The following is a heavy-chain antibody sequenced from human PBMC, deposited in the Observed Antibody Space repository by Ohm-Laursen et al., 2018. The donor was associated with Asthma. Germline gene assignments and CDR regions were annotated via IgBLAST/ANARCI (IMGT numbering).Heavy chain of an antibody. CDR1: GYTFTGYY. CDR2: MNPNSGNT. CDR3: ARGHPAGTTEQYDY. D-gene: IGHD1-7*01. V-gene: IGHV1-8*02. J-gene: IGHJ4*02. Sequence: ASVKVSCKASGYTFTGYYMHWVRQAPGQGLEWMGWMNPNSGNTGYAQKFQGRVTMTRNTSISTAYMELSSLRSEDTAVYYCARGHPAGTTEQYDYWGQGTLVTVS.